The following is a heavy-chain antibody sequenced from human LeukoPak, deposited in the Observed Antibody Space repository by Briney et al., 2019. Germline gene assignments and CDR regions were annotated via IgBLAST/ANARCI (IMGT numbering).Heavy chain of an antibody. D-gene: IGHD3-22*01. J-gene: IGHJ3*02. Sequence: GESLKISCNGSGYSFTSYWIGWVRPMPGKGLEWMGIIYPGDSDARYSPSFQGQVTISADKSISTAYLQWSSLKASDTAMYYCARLRGSSGYYHPSGAFDIWGQGTMVTVSS. V-gene: IGHV5-51*01. CDR2: IYPGDSDA. CDR3: ARLRGSSGYYHPSGAFDI. CDR1: GYSFTSYW.